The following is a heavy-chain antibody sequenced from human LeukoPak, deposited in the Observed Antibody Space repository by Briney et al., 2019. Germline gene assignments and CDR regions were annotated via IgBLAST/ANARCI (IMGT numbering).Heavy chain of an antibody. V-gene: IGHV3-15*01. D-gene: IGHD2-15*01. Sequence: PGGSLRLSCAASGFTFSNAWMSWVRQAPGKGLEWVGRIKSKTDGGTTDYAAPVKGRFTISRDDSKNTLYLQMNSLKTEDTAVYYCTTIPDTGYSGRRGFFDYWGQGTLVTVSS. CDR2: IKSKTDGGTT. J-gene: IGHJ4*02. CDR1: GFTFSNAW. CDR3: TTIPDTGYSGRRGFFDY.